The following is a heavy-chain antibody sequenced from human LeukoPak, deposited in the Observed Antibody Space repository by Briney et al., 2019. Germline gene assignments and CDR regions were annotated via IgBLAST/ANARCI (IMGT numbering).Heavy chain of an antibody. CDR3: ARVLLWFGELFTGFDP. D-gene: IGHD3-10*01. CDR2: IYYSGST. CDR1: GGSISSSSYY. J-gene: IGHJ5*02. V-gene: IGHV4-39*07. Sequence: SETLSLTCTVSGGSISSSSYYWGWIRQPPGKGLEWIGSIYYSGSTYYNPSLKSRVTISVDTSKNQFSLKLSSVTAADTAVYYCARVLLWFGELFTGFDPWGQGTLVTVSS.